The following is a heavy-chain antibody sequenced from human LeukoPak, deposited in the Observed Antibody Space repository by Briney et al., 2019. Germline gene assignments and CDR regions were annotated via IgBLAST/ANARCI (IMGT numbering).Heavy chain of an antibody. CDR1: GFTFSSYG. Sequence: GGTLRLSCAASGFTFSSYGMSWVRQAPGKGLEWVSAISGSGSTYYADSVKGRFTISRDNSKNTLYLQMNGLRAEDTAVYYCARFIAAPYYFDYWGRGTLVTVSS. D-gene: IGHD6-13*01. CDR3: ARFIAAPYYFDY. J-gene: IGHJ4*02. CDR2: ISGSGST. V-gene: IGHV3-23*01.